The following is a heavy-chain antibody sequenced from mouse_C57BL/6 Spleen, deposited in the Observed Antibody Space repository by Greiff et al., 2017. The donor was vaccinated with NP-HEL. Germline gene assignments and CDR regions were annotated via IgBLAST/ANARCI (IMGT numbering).Heavy chain of an antibody. CDR2: IRSKSSNYAT. D-gene: IGHD4-1*01. Sequence: EVHLVESGGGLVQPKGSLKLSCAASGFTFNTYAMHWVRQAPGKGLEWVARIRSKSSNYATYYADSVKDRFTISRDDSQSMLYLQMNNLKTEDTAMYYCVREYRTGTFVVGDYYFDYWGQGTTLTVSS. J-gene: IGHJ2*01. CDR1: GFTFNTYA. V-gene: IGHV10-3*01. CDR3: VREYRTGTFVVGDYYFDY.